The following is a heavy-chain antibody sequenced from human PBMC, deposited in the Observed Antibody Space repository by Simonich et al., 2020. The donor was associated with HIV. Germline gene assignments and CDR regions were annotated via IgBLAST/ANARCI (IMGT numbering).Heavy chain of an antibody. CDR3: ARLTAGGLGEYFQH. CDR2: INHSGTT. Sequence: QVQLQQWGAGLLKPSETLSLTCAVYGGSLGGYYWSWIRQPPGKGLEWIGEINHSGTTNNNPSLKSRVTISVDTSKNQFSLKLSSVTAADTAVYYCARLTAGGLGEYFQHWGQGTLVTVSS. CDR1: GGSLGGYY. D-gene: IGHD6-13*01. J-gene: IGHJ1*01. V-gene: IGHV4-34*01.